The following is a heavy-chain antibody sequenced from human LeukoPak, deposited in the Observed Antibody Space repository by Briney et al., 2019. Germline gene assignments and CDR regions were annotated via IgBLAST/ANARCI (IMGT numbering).Heavy chain of an antibody. V-gene: IGHV3-23*01. CDR1: GLTFSSFP. Sequence: GGSLRLSCAASGLTFSSFPMTWVRQAPGKGLEWVSAISGSGGTTYYADSVKGRFTISRDNSKNTLYLQMNSLTAEDTAVYYCAKDRGYWGQRTLVTVSS. CDR2: ISGSGGTT. CDR3: AKDRGY. J-gene: IGHJ4*02.